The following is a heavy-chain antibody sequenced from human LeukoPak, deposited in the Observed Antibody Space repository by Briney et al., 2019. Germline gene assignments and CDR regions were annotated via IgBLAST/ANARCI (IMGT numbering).Heavy chain of an antibody. D-gene: IGHD6-13*01. V-gene: IGHV3-23*01. CDR1: GFTFSSYG. J-gene: IGHJ6*03. Sequence: GGSLRLSCAASGFTFSSYGMSWVRQAPGKGLEWVSAISGSGGSTYYADSVKGRFTISRDDSKNTLYLQMNSLRAEDTAVYYCARGPSSWYYYYYYMDVWGKGTTVTVSS. CDR3: ARGPSSWYYYYYYMDV. CDR2: ISGSGGST.